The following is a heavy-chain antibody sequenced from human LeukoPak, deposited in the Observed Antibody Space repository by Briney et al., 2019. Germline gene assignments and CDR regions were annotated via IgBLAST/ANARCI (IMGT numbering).Heavy chain of an antibody. CDR3: AKGRDGGSGNLLLDYIDY. J-gene: IGHJ4*02. CDR1: EFTFSTNA. D-gene: IGHD3-10*01. Sequence: PGGSLRLSCAASEFTFSTNAMSWVRQAPGKGLDWVSVLSGSGGSTYYADSVKGRFTVSRDNSKNTLYLQMNSLRAEDTAIYYCAKGRDGGSGNLLLDYIDYWGQGTQVTVSS. CDR2: LSGSGGST. V-gene: IGHV3-23*01.